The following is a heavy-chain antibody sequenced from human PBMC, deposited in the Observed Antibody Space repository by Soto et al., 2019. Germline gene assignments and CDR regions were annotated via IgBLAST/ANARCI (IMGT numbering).Heavy chain of an antibody. CDR2: IYHTGTT. CDR3: VRERTIFGVAPGGGVDV. Sequence: SETLSLTCAVSGGSITTSDYSWSWIRQPPGRGLEWIGSIYHTGTTHYIPSLKSRLTMSLDKSKNHFSLDLSSVTAADTALYYCVRERTIFGVAPGGGVDVWGQGTTVTVSS. D-gene: IGHD3-3*01. CDR1: GGSITTSDYS. J-gene: IGHJ6*02. V-gene: IGHV4-30-2*01.